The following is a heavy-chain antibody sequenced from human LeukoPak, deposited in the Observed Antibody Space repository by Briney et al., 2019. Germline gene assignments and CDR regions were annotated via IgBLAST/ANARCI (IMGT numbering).Heavy chain of an antibody. D-gene: IGHD1-26*01. CDR1: GFTVSSNY. CDR2: IYSGGST. J-gene: IGHJ4*02. CDR3: AKDRFWDSGRFDF. Sequence: PGGSLRLSCAASGFTVSSNYMSWVRQAPGKGLEWVSVIYSGGSTYYTDSVKGRFTISRDNSKNTLYLQMNSLRAEDSAVYYCAKDRFWDSGRFDFWGQGTLVTVSS. V-gene: IGHV3-66*01.